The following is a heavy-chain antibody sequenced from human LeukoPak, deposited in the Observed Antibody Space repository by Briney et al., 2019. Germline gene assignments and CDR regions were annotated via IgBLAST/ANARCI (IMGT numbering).Heavy chain of an antibody. Sequence: GGSLRLSCAASGFTFSNYSMNWVRQAPGKGLEWVSHISVSGRTTYYADSVKGRFTMSRDNVKKSLFLQMDSLRAEDTAVYYCASRFDYWGQGMLVTVSS. V-gene: IGHV3-48*01. CDR1: GFTFSNYS. J-gene: IGHJ4*02. CDR3: ASRFDY. CDR2: ISVSGRTT.